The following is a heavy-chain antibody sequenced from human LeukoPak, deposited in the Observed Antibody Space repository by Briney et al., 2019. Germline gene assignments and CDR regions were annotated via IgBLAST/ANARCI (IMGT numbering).Heavy chain of an antibody. D-gene: IGHD6-19*01. V-gene: IGHV3-21*01. Sequence: GGSLRLSCAASGFALSSYAMSWVRQAPGKGLEWVSSISSSSSYIYYADSVKGRFTISRDNAKNSLYLQMNSLRAEDTAVYYCARDWHDYSSGWFDYWGQGTLVTVSS. CDR2: ISSSSSYI. CDR1: GFALSSYA. J-gene: IGHJ4*02. CDR3: ARDWHDYSSGWFDY.